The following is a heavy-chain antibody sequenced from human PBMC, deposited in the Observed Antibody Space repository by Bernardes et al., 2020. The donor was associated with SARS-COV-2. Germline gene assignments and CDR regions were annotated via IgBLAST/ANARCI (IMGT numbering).Heavy chain of an antibody. Sequence: GWSLRLSCAASGFTFSSYWMHWVRQAPGKGLVWVSRINSDGRSTIYADSVKGRFTISRDNAKNTLYLQLNSLRAEDTSVYYCARDRGTTNRFAPWGRGTLVTVSS. CDR1: GFTFSSYW. CDR2: INSDGRST. D-gene: IGHD4-4*01. CDR3: ARDRGTTNRFAP. V-gene: IGHV3-74*01. J-gene: IGHJ5*02.